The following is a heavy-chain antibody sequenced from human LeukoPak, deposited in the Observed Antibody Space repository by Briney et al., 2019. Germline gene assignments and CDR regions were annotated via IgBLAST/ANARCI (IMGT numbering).Heavy chain of an antibody. V-gene: IGHV1-2*02. CDR2: INPNSGGT. CDR1: GYTFTGYY. Sequence: ASVKVSCKASGYTFTGYYMHWVRQAPGQGLEWMGWINPNSGGTSYAQKFQGRVTMTRDTSVGTAYMELNRLRSDDTGVYYCARDTTMITDWFDPWGQGTLVTVSS. CDR3: ARDTTMITDWFDP. J-gene: IGHJ5*02. D-gene: IGHD5-18*01.